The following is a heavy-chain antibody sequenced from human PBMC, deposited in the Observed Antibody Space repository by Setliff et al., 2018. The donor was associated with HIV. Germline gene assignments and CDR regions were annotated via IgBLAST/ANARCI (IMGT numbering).Heavy chain of an antibody. CDR2: MNPKSGKT. V-gene: IGHV1-8*03. J-gene: IGHJ6*03. CDR1: GYSFTNYD. CDR3: ARGFYDFFYNYYMDV. Sequence: ASVKVSCKASGYSFTNYDINWVRQATGQGLEWMGWMNPKSGKTGYAQKFQGRVTITRNTSISTVYMDLDSLRSGDAAVYYCARGFYDFFYNYYMDVWGKGTTVTVSS. D-gene: IGHD3-3*01.